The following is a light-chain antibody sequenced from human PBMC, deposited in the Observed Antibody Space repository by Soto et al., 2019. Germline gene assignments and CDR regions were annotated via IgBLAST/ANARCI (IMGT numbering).Light chain of an antibody. CDR3: CSYADSSTYVV. V-gene: IGLV2-23*02. J-gene: IGLJ2*01. CDR1: SSDVGSYNL. Sequence: QSVLTQPASVSGSPGQSITISCTGTSSDVGSYNLVSWYQQHPGKAPKPMICEVTKRPSGVSNRFSGSKSGNTASLTISGLQPEDEADYYCCSYADSSTYVVFGGGTKLTVL. CDR2: EVT.